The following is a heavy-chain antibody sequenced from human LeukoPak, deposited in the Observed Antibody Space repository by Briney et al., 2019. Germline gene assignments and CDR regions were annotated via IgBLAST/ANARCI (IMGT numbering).Heavy chain of an antibody. CDR2: IIPIFGTA. V-gene: IGHV1-69*06. CDR1: GGTFSSYA. Sequence: GASVKVSCKASGGTFSSYAISWVRQAPGQGLEWMGGIIPIFGTANYAQKFQGRVTITADKSTSTAYMELSSLRSEDTAVYYCARTRITMVRGVTRNYHYYYMDVWGKGTTVTVSS. CDR3: ARTRITMVRGVTRNYHYYYMDV. J-gene: IGHJ6*03. D-gene: IGHD3-10*01.